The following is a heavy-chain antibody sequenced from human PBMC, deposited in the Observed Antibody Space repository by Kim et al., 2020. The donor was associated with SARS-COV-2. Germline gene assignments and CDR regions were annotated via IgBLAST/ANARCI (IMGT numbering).Heavy chain of an antibody. J-gene: IGHJ4*02. CDR2: MNPNSGNP. CDR1: GYTFTSYD. D-gene: IGHD5-12*01. CDR3: SRCAGGGYEEPGFDY. Sequence: ASVKVSCKASGYTFTSYDINWVRQATGQGLEWMGWMNPNSGNPGYAQKFKGIVTMTRNTSISPAYMELSSLRSEDTAVYYCSRCAGGGYEEPGFDYWGQGTLVTVSS. V-gene: IGHV1-8*01.